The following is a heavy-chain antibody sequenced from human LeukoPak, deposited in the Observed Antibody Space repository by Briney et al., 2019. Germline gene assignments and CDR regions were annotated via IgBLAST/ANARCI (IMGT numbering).Heavy chain of an antibody. CDR3: ARDLSSEPFDY. CDR1: GFTFSSYS. D-gene: IGHD5/OR15-5a*01. J-gene: IGHJ4*02. Sequence: GGSLRLSCAASGFTFSSYSMNWVRQAPGKGLEWVSSISSSSYIYYADSVKGRFTISRDNAKNSLYLQMNSLRAEDTAVYYCARDLSSEPFDYWGQGTLVTVSS. V-gene: IGHV3-21*01. CDR2: ISSSSYI.